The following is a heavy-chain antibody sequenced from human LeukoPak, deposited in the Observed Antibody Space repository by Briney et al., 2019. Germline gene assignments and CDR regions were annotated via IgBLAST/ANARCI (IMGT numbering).Heavy chain of an antibody. D-gene: IGHD4-17*01. CDR2: IYYSGST. Sequence: PSETLSLTCTVSGGSISSYYWSWIRQPPGKGLEWIGYIYYSGSTNYNPSLKSRVTISVDTSKNQFSLKLSSVTAADTAVYYCARVYGDYPYDAFDIWGQGTMVTVSS. V-gene: IGHV4-59*01. J-gene: IGHJ3*02. CDR3: ARVYGDYPYDAFDI. CDR1: GGSISSYY.